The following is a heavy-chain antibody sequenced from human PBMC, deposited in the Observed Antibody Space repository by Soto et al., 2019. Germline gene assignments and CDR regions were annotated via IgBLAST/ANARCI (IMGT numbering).Heavy chain of an antibody. Sequence: QVQLQQWGAGVLKPAEPLSLTCAVYGGSFSGYYWSWIRQPPGKGLEWIGEITHSGSTNYNPSLKSRVTISVDTSKNQVSLKLSSVTAADTAVYYCARGGQENWFDPWGQGTLVTVSS. J-gene: IGHJ5*02. CDR3: ARGGQENWFDP. V-gene: IGHV4-34*01. CDR2: ITHSGST. CDR1: GGSFSGYY.